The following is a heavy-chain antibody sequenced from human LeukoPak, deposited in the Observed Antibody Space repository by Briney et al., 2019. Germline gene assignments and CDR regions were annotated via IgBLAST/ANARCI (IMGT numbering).Heavy chain of an antibody. J-gene: IGHJ4*02. D-gene: IGHD6-19*01. V-gene: IGHV1-2*02. CDR2: TNPNSGDA. CDR3: ATATSGWLYY. CDR1: GYTFTGYF. Sequence: ASVKVSCKASGYTFTGYFMHWVRQAPGQGLEWMGWTNPNSGDANYAQKFQGRVTMTRDTSISTAYMELSRLRSDDTAVYYCATATSGWLYYWGQGTLVTVSS.